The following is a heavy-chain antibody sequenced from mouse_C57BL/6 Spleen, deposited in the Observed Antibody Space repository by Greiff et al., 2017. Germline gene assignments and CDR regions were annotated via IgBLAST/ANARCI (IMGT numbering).Heavy chain of an antibody. D-gene: IGHD1-1*01. Sequence: EVQGVESGEGLVKPGGSLKLSCAASGFTFSSYAMSWVRQTPEKRLEWVAYISSGGDYIYYADNVKGRFTISRDNARNTLYLQMSSLKSEDTAMYYCTREGTTVVFDYWGQGTTLTVSS. CDR2: ISSGGDYI. J-gene: IGHJ2*01. V-gene: IGHV5-9-1*02. CDR3: TREGTTVVFDY. CDR1: GFTFSSYA.